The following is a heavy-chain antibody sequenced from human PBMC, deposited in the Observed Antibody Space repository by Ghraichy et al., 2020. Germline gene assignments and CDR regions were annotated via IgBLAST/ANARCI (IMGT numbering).Heavy chain of an antibody. CDR3: AKDRSGLGAAHNY. V-gene: IGHV3-23*01. Sequence: GGSLRLSCAASGFTFSSYAMSLFRQAPGKGLEWVSGISGSGGATYYADSVKGRFTISRDNSKNTLYLEINSLRAEDTAVYYCAKDRSGLGAAHNYWGRGTLVTVSS. J-gene: IGHJ4*02. CDR1: GFTFSSYA. D-gene: IGHD6-6*01. CDR2: ISGSGGAT.